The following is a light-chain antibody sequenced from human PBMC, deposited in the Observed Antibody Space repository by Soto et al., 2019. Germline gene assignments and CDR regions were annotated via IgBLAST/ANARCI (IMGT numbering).Light chain of an antibody. Sequence: QSVLTQPASVSGSPGQSITISCTGTSSDVGGYRYVSWYQQHPGKAPKLMIYDVSNRPSGVSNRFSGSKSGNTASLTISGLQAEDEADYYCSSYTTSSIYVFGTGTKLTV. J-gene: IGLJ1*01. CDR1: SSDVGGYRY. CDR3: SSYTTSSIYV. CDR2: DVS. V-gene: IGLV2-14*01.